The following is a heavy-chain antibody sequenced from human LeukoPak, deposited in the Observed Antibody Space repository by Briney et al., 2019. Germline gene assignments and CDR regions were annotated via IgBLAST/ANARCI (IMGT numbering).Heavy chain of an antibody. Sequence: SETLSLTCTVSGGSISSSGYQWGWIRQPPGKGLEWIGSIYDSGSTYYNPSLKSRVTISVDTSKNQFSLKLSSVTAADTAVYYCASAVGTTSYAFDIWGQGTMVTVSS. D-gene: IGHD1-26*01. CDR3: ASAVGTTSYAFDI. CDR1: GGSISSSGYQ. CDR2: IYDSGST. J-gene: IGHJ3*02. V-gene: IGHV4-39*07.